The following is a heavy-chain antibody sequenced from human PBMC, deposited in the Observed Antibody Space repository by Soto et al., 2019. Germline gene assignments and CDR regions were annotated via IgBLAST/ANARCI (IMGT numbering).Heavy chain of an antibody. D-gene: IGHD3-10*01. CDR2: IYNSGST. V-gene: IGHV4-59*01. CDR1: GGSSSSYY. J-gene: IGHJ4*02. Sequence: PLETLSLTCTVSGGSSSSYYWSWIRQPPGKGLEWIGFIYNSGSTNYNPSLKSRVTISMDTSRNQFSLILSSVTAADTAVYYCARAPYGSGTKPYYFDYWGQGTLVTVSS. CDR3: ARAPYGSGTKPYYFDY.